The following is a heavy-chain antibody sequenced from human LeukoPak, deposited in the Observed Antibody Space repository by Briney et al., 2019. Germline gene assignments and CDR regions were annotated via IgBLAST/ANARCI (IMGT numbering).Heavy chain of an antibody. Sequence: GGSLRLSCAASGFTFSSYWMHWVHQAPGKGLVWVSRINSDGSTTSYADSVKGRFTISRDNAKNTLYLQMNSLRAGDTAVYYCARETADDAFDIWGQGTMVTVSS. CDR2: INSDGSTT. J-gene: IGHJ3*02. V-gene: IGHV3-74*01. D-gene: IGHD1-14*01. CDR3: ARETADDAFDI. CDR1: GFTFSSYW.